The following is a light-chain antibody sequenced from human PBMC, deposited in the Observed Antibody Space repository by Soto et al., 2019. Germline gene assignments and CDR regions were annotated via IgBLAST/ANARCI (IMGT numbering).Light chain of an antibody. CDR3: QQYWHWPRT. Sequence: EVVMTQSPATLSLSPGERATLSCRASQSVSSYLAWYQQKPGQAPRLLIYDASNRATGIPARFSGSGSGTEFTLTISSLQSEDFAVYYCQQYWHWPRTFGQGTKVDIK. CDR2: DAS. V-gene: IGKV3D-15*01. CDR1: QSVSSY. J-gene: IGKJ1*01.